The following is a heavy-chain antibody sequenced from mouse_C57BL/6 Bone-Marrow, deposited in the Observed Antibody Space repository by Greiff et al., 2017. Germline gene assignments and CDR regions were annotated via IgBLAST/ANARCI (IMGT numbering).Heavy chain of an antibody. Sequence: VQLKESGPGLVKPSQSLSLTCSVTGYSITSGYYWNWIRQFPGNKLEWMGYISYDGSNNYNPSLKNRISITRDTSKNQFFLKLNSVTTEDTATYYCARAGGWLLHAMDYWGQGTSVTVSS. D-gene: IGHD2-3*01. J-gene: IGHJ4*01. CDR3: ARAGGWLLHAMDY. CDR2: ISYDGSN. V-gene: IGHV3-6*01. CDR1: GYSITSGYY.